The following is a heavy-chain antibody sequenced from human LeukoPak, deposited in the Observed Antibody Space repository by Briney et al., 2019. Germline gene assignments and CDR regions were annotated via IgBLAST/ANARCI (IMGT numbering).Heavy chain of an antibody. CDR2: INHSGST. V-gene: IGHV4-34*01. J-gene: IGHJ4*02. CDR3: ARLFEKGKTFDY. CDR1: GGSFSGYY. Sequence: SETLSLTCAVYGGSFSGYYWSWIRQPPGKGLEWIGEINHSGSTNYNPSLKSRVTISVDTSKNQFSLKLSSVTTADTAVYYCARLFEKGKTFDYWGQGTLVTVSS.